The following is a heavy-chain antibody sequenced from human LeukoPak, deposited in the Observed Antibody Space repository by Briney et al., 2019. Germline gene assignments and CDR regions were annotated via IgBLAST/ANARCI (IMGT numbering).Heavy chain of an antibody. J-gene: IGHJ4*02. CDR3: ARDRFFVGATYFDY. V-gene: IGHV1-2*02. CDR1: GYTFTGYY. D-gene: IGHD1-26*01. Sequence: PAASVKVSCKASGYTFTGYYTHWVRQAPGQGLEWMGWINPNSGGTNYAQKFQGRVAMTRDTSISTAYMELSRLRSDDTAVYYCARDRFFVGATYFDYWGQGTLVTVSS. CDR2: INPNSGGT.